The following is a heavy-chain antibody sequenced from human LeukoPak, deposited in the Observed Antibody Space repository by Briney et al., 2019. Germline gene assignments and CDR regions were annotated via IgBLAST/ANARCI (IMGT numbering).Heavy chain of an antibody. CDR1: GFTFSGYT. CDR3: AKNHKTNHVVGSLFVFDY. D-gene: IGHD2-2*01. V-gene: IGHV3-30*02. CDR2: IRYDGSNK. Sequence: EPGGSLRLSCAASGFTFSGYTMTWVRQAPGKGLEWVAFIRYDGSNKYYADSVKGRFTISRDNSKNTLYLQMNSLRAEDTAVYYCAKNHKTNHVVGSLFVFDYWGQGTLVTVSS. J-gene: IGHJ4*02.